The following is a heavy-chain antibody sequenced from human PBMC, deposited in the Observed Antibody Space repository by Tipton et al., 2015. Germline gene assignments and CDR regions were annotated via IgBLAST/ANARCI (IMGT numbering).Heavy chain of an antibody. Sequence: SLRLSCAASGFTFSNYAMHWARQAPGKGLEWVAVIWYDGNNKYYADSVKGRFTISRDNSKHTLYLQMNSLRAEDTAVYYCARVYCRGTCYSGGFYFDSWGQGTLVTVSS. CDR2: IWYDGNNK. D-gene: IGHD2-15*01. CDR3: ARVYCRGTCYSGGFYFDS. CDR1: GFTFSNYA. J-gene: IGHJ4*02. V-gene: IGHV3-33*01.